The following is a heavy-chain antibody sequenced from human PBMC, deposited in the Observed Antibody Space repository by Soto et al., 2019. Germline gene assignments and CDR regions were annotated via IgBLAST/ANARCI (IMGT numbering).Heavy chain of an antibody. D-gene: IGHD3-10*02. CDR1: GGSISSVCLY. J-gene: IGHJ4*02. Sequence: SETLSLTGTVSGGSISSVCLYCSWIRQDPGKGLEWIGYIYYIGRTDYNPSLKSRITMSVDTSKNQFSLNLNSVTAADTAVYFCALSCSGSYNNNSSFDYAAQGALVPVPS. CDR2: IYYIGRT. CDR3: ALSCSGSYNNNSSFDY. V-gene: IGHV4-31*02.